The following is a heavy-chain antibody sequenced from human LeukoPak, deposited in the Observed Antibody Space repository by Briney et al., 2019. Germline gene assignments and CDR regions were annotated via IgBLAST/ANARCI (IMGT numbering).Heavy chain of an antibody. J-gene: IGHJ4*02. Sequence: ASVKVSCKASGYTFTGYYMHWVRQAPGQGPEWIGWINPNSGGTNYAQKFQGGVTMTRDTSISTAYMELSRLRSDDTAVYYCARSRGELLWFGELLIDYWGQGTLVTVSS. D-gene: IGHD3-10*01. V-gene: IGHV1-2*02. CDR2: INPNSGGT. CDR3: ARSRGELLWFGELLIDY. CDR1: GYTFTGYY.